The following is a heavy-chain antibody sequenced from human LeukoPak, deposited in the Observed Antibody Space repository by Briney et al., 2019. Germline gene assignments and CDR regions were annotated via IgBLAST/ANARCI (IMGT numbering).Heavy chain of an antibody. Sequence: SETLSLTCTVSGGSISSDYWSWIRQPPGKGLEWIGYIYTSGSNHYNPSLKRRVTISGDTSKNQFSLKLSSVTAADTAVYYCARQKAGNCFDPWGQGTPVTVSS. CDR3: ARQKAGNCFDP. J-gene: IGHJ5*02. V-gene: IGHV4-4*09. CDR1: GGSISSDY. CDR2: IYTSGSN. D-gene: IGHD6-19*01.